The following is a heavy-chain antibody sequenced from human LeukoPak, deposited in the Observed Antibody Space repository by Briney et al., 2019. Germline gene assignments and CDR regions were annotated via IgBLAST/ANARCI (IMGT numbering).Heavy chain of an antibody. D-gene: IGHD2-15*01. J-gene: IGHJ6*02. CDR1: GFTFSSYA. CDR3: AKGGYCSGGTCYPMDV. CDR2: ISGSGGIT. V-gene: IGHV3-23*01. Sequence: GGSLRLSCAASGFTFSSYAMSWARQAPGKGPQWVSAISGSGGITYYADSVKGRFAISRDNSKNTLYLQMNSLRAEDTAVYYCAKGGYCSGGTCYPMDVWGQGTTVTVSS.